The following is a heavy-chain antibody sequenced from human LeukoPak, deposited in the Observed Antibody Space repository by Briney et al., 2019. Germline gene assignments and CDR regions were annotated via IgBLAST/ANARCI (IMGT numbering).Heavy chain of an antibody. CDR1: GFTFSTYW. CDR3: ARDLYYFESSGYYASDF. D-gene: IGHD3-22*01. CDR2: INQGGSEK. J-gene: IGHJ4*02. V-gene: IGHV3-7*01. Sequence: GGSLRLSCAASGFTFSTYWISWVRQAPGKGLEWVANINQGGSEKHYADSMRGRLTISRDNAKNSLFLEMNSLRAEDTAVYFCARDLYYFESSGYYASDFWGQGTLVTVSS.